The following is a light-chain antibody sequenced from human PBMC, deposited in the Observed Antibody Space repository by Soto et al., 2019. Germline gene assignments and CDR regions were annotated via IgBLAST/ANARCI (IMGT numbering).Light chain of an antibody. V-gene: IGKV3-20*01. CDR2: GAY. Sequence: EIVLTQSPATLSLSPGERATLSCRASQSVSSTDIVWYQHKPGQAPRLLIYGAYGRATGIPDRFSGSGPGTDFTLTISSLEPEDFAIYYCQPFGNSARTFGQGTEVEV. J-gene: IGKJ1*01. CDR1: QSVSSTD. CDR3: QPFGNSART.